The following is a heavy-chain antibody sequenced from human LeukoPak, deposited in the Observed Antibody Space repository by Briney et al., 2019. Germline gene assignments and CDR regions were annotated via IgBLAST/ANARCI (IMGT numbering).Heavy chain of an antibody. Sequence: GGSLKLSCAASGFTFSSYAMSWVRQAPGKGLEWASAISGSGGSTYYADSVKGRFTISRDNSKNTLYLQMNSLRAEDTAVYYCAKDGFGDPDGYYYYYGMDVWGKGTTVTVSS. D-gene: IGHD3-10*01. J-gene: IGHJ6*04. CDR2: ISGSGGST. V-gene: IGHV3-23*01. CDR1: GFTFSSYA. CDR3: AKDGFGDPDGYYYYYGMDV.